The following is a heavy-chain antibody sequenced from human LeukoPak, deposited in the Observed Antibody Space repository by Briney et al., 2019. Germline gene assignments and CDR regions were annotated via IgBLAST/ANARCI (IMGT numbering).Heavy chain of an antibody. Sequence: AGGSLRLSCAASGFAVDKYEIHWVRQAPGKDLQWISYIYGGATTTNYADSVWGRFTISRDNAQNSVHLQMNSLRDEDTAVYYCVRGRLVRSTKYLDPWGQGALVAVSS. D-gene: IGHD2-8*01. CDR3: VRGRLVRSTKYLDP. CDR2: IYGGATTT. J-gene: IGHJ5*02. V-gene: IGHV3-48*03. CDR1: GFAVDKYE.